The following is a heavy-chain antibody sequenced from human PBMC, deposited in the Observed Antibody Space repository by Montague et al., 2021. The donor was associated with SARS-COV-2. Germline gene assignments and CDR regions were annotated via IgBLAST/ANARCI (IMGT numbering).Heavy chain of an antibody. CDR2: IWYDGSNK. Sequence: SLRLSCAASGFTFSSYGMHWVRQAPGKGLEWVAVIWYDGSNKYYADSXXGRFTISRDNSKNTLYLQMNSLRAEDTAVYYCARDWWNGDWLFGLYYYYGMDVWGQGTTVTVSS. CDR1: GFTFSSYG. D-gene: IGHD3-9*01. V-gene: IGHV3-33*01. CDR3: ARDWWNGDWLFGLYYYYGMDV. J-gene: IGHJ6*02.